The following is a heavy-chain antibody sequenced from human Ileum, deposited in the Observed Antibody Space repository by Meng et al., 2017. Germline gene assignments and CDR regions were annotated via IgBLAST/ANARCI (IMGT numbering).Heavy chain of an antibody. J-gene: IGHJ4*02. D-gene: IGHD3-16*02. V-gene: IGHV4-4*07. CDR2: IYTSGST. CDR3: ARDMLITFGGVIVSVYFDY. Sequence: SETLSLTCTVSGGSFSSYYWSWIRQPAGKGLEWIGRIYTSGSTNYNPSLKSRVTMSVDTSKNQFSLKLSSVTAADTAVYYCARDMLITFGGVIVSVYFDYWGQGTLVTVSS. CDR1: GGSFSSYY.